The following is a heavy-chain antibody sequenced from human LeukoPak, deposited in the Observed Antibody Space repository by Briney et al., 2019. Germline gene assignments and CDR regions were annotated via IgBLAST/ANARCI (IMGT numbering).Heavy chain of an antibody. J-gene: IGHJ4*02. CDR2: IYHSGST. V-gene: IGHV4-4*02. Sequence: SETLSLTCAVSGGSISSSNWWSWVRQPPGKGLEWIGEIYHSGSTNYNPSLKSRVTISVDKSKNQFSLKLSSVTAADTAVYYCARRTPFARLRYYFDYWGQGTLVTVSS. CDR1: GGSISSSNW. D-gene: IGHD6-25*01. CDR3: ARRTPFARLRYYFDY.